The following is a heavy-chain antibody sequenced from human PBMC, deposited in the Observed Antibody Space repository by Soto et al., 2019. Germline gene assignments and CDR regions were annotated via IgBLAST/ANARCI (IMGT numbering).Heavy chain of an antibody. J-gene: IGHJ3*02. D-gene: IGHD2-2*01. CDR3: ARAYCSSTSCYFAFDI. CDR1: GYTFTSYD. V-gene: IGHV1-8*01. CDR2: MNPNSGNT. Sequence: ASVKVSCKASGYTFTSYDINWVRQATGQGLEWMGWMNPNSGNTGYAQKFQGRVTMTRNTSISKTYMELSSLRSEDTAVYYCARAYCSSTSCYFAFDIWGQGTMVTVS.